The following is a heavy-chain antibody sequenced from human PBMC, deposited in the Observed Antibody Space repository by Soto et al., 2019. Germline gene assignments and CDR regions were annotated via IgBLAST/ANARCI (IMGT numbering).Heavy chain of an antibody. CDR1: GDSFSSGGYY. J-gene: IGHJ4*02. V-gene: IGHV4-31*03. D-gene: IGHD3-16*02. Sequence: QVLQQESGPGLVKPSQTLSLTCTVSGDSFSSGGYYWSWIRQHPGKGLEWIGYVFYSGTTYYSPYLKSRVSISVDTSKNQFSLSLSSVTAADTAVYYCARTTTYYDYIWGSYRPKDFDFWGQGTLVTVSS. CDR2: VFYSGTT. CDR3: ARTTTYYDYIWGSYRPKDFDF.